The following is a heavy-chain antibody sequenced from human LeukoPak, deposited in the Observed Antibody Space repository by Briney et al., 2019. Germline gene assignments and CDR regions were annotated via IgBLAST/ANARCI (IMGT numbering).Heavy chain of an antibody. V-gene: IGHV1-8*01. CDR2: MNPDSGNT. J-gene: IGHJ5*02. D-gene: IGHD2-15*01. CDR1: GYRFTSYH. CDR3: ATVGFCSGVTCGGSYNWFDP. Sequence: ASVRVSCKASGYRFTSYHISWVRQAPGQGLEWMGSMNPDSGNTDYAQGFQGRVTMTRDTSISTAYMELSSLRSEDTAMYYCATVGFCSGVTCGGSYNWFDPWGQGTLVTVSS.